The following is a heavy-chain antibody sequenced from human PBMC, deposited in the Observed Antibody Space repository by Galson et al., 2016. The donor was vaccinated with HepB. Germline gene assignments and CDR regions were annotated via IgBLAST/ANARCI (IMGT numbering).Heavy chain of an antibody. CDR2: IYGGGST. V-gene: IGHV3-53*04. CDR3: ARPLPNVGYGMDV. CDR1: GFTVSTNY. D-gene: IGHD2-15*01. Sequence: SLRLSCAASGFTVSTNYMSWVRQAPGKGLEWVSVIYGGGSTTYADSVKGRFTISRHNSKNTLYLQMNSLRTEDTAVYYCARPLPNVGYGMDVWGQATTVTVSS. J-gene: IGHJ6*02.